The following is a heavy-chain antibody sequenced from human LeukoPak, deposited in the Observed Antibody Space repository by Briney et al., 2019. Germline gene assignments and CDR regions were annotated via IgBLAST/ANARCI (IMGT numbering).Heavy chain of an antibody. CDR1: GGSFSGYY. Sequence: PSETLSLTCAVYGGSFSGYYWSWIRQPPGKGLEWIGEINHSGSTNYNPSLKSRVTISVDTSKNQFPLKLSSVTAADTAVYYCARGRLVFGVNYMDVWGKGTTVTVSS. D-gene: IGHD3-10*01. V-gene: IGHV4-34*01. CDR2: INHSGST. CDR3: ARGRLVFGVNYMDV. J-gene: IGHJ6*03.